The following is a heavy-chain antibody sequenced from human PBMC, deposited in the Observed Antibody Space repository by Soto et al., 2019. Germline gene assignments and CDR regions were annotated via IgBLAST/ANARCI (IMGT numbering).Heavy chain of an antibody. J-gene: IGHJ2*01. CDR3: ARTIAAAGGRRYFDL. V-gene: IGHV3-11*05. D-gene: IGHD6-13*01. CDR1: GFTFSDYY. Sequence: QGQLVESGGGLVKPGGSLRLSCAASGFTFSDYYMSWIRQAPGKGLEWVSYISSSSSYTNYADSVKGRFTISRDNAKNSLYLQMNSLRAEDTAVYYCARTIAAAGGRRYFDLWGRGTPVTVSS. CDR2: ISSSSSYT.